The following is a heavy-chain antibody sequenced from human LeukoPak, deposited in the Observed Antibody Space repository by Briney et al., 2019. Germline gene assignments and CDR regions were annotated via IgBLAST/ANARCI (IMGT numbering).Heavy chain of an antibody. CDR1: GFSFSAHS. CDR2: ISNGGTTM. Sequence: GGSLRLSCAASGFSFSAHSMNWVRQAPGKGLEWVSYISNGGTTMYYADSVKGRFTVSRDTAKNSLYLQMNRLRAEDTAVYYCAQGGTVTTHYLDNWGQGTLVTVSS. J-gene: IGHJ4*02. D-gene: IGHD4-17*01. V-gene: IGHV3-48*04. CDR3: AQGGTVTTHYLDN.